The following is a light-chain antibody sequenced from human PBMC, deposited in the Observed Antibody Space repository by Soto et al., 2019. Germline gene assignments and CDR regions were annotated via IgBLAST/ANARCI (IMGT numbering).Light chain of an antibody. CDR2: KAS. V-gene: IGKV1-5*03. Sequence: DITMTQSPSTLSGSVGDRVTITCRASQTISSWLAWYQQKPGKAPKLLIYKASTLKSGVPSSFSGSGFGTDFTLTITILQPEDFATYYCQQFDSYPSTFGQGTKVDI. CDR3: QQFDSYPST. CDR1: QTISSW. J-gene: IGKJ1*01.